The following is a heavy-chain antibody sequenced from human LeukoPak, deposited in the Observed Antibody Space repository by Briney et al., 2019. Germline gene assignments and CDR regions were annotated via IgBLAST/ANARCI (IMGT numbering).Heavy chain of an antibody. Sequence: ASVKVSCKASGYTFTSYGISWVRQAPGQGLEWMGWISAYNGNTNYAQKFQGRVTMTRDTSTSTVYMELSSLRSEDTAVYYCARDNGQWELLYYFDYWGQGTLVTVSS. V-gene: IGHV1-18*01. D-gene: IGHD1-26*01. J-gene: IGHJ4*02. CDR2: ISAYNGNT. CDR1: GYTFTSYG. CDR3: ARDNGQWELLYYFDY.